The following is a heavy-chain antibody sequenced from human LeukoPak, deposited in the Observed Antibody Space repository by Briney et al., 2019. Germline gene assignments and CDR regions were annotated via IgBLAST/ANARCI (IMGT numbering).Heavy chain of an antibody. CDR2: IYYSGST. V-gene: IGHV4-30-4*07. Sequence: SETLSLTCAVSGGSISSGGYSWSWIRQPPGKGLEWIGYIYYSGSTYYNPSLKSRVTISVDTSKNQFSLKLSSVTAADTAVYYCARVDYQVGLLDANWFDPWGQGTLVTVSS. CDR1: GGSISSGGYS. CDR3: ARVDYQVGLLDANWFDP. D-gene: IGHD1-1*01. J-gene: IGHJ5*02.